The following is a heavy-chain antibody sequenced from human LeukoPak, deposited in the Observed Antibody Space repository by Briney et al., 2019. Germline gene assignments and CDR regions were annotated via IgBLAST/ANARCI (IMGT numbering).Heavy chain of an antibody. Sequence: GGSLRLSCAASGFTFSSYGMHWVRQAPGKGLEWVAVISYDGSNKYYADSVKGRFTISRDNSKNTLYLQMNSLRAEDTAVYYCANSGTYYYGSGTLPSWGQGTLVTVSS. V-gene: IGHV3-30*18. J-gene: IGHJ5*02. CDR2: ISYDGSNK. D-gene: IGHD3-10*01. CDR3: ANSGTYYYGSGTLPS. CDR1: GFTFSSYG.